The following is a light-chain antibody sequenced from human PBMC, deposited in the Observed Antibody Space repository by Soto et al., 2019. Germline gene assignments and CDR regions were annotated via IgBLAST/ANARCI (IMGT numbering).Light chain of an antibody. J-gene: IGKJ3*01. Sequence: DIVMTQSPDSLSVSLGERATINCKSSQSVLYSSNNKNCLAWYQQKPGQSPKLLIYWASTRESGVPDRFSGSGSGTDVTLTISSLQAEDVAVYYCQQCYNTPSFGPGTKVDI. CDR2: WAS. CDR1: QSVLYSSNNKNC. V-gene: IGKV4-1*01. CDR3: QQCYNTPS.